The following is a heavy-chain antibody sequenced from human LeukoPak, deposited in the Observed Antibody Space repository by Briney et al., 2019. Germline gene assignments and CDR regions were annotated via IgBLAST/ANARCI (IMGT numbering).Heavy chain of an antibody. D-gene: IGHD4-17*01. CDR2: IWYDGSNK. CDR3: ARALYGDLKVFVY. Sequence: PGGSLRLPCAASGFTFSSYGMHWVRQAPGKGLEWVAVIWYDGSNKYYADSVKGRFTISRDNSKSTLYLQMNSLRAEDTAVYYCARALYGDLKVFVYWGQGTLVTVSS. V-gene: IGHV3-33*01. J-gene: IGHJ4*02. CDR1: GFTFSSYG.